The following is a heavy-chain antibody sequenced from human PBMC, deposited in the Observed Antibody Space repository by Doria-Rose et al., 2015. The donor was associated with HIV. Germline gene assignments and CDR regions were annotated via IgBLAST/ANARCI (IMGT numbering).Heavy chain of an antibody. CDR2: ISSTSAYI. J-gene: IGHJ4*02. D-gene: IGHD3-10*01. CDR1: GFTFSSHR. V-gene: IGHV3-21*01. CDR3: ATGVTLDY. Sequence: EVQLVESGGGLVRPGGSLRLSCATSGFTFSSHRINRVRQAPVKGLEWVSSISSTSAYINYADSVRGRFTISRDNARNSLYLQMDSLRAEDTAIYYCATGVTLDYWGQGTLVTVSS.